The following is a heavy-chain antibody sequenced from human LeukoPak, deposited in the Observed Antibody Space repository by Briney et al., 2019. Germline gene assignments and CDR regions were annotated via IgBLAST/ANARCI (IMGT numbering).Heavy chain of an antibody. Sequence: PSQTLSLNCTVWVGSIRSQYWSWLRQPPGKELAWIGCVYYSGSTNYKPSLNSQVTISVDTSKNQFSLKLSSVTAADTAVYYCARYSTGWYDAFNIWGQGTMVTVSS. CDR3: ARYSTGWYDAFNI. J-gene: IGHJ3*02. V-gene: IGHV4-59*11. CDR1: VGSIRSQY. CDR2: VYYSGST. D-gene: IGHD6-19*01.